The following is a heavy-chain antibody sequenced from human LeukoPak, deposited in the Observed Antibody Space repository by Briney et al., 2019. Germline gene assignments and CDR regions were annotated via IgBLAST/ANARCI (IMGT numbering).Heavy chain of an antibody. CDR2: INPSGGST. CDR3: ARAPCSGGSCYSFQH. CDR1: GYTFTSYG. Sequence: ASVTVSCKASGYTFTSYGISWVRQAPGQGLEWMGIINPSGGSTSYAQKFQGRVTMTRDTSTSTVYMELSSLRSEDTAVYYCARAPCSGGSCYSFQHWGQGTLVTVSS. V-gene: IGHV1-46*01. D-gene: IGHD2-15*01. J-gene: IGHJ1*01.